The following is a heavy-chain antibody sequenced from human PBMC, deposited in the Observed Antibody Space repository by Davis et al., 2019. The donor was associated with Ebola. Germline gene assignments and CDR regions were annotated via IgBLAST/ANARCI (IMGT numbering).Heavy chain of an antibody. Sequence: GESLKISCAASGFAFRAAAIHWVRQAPGKGLEWVGRIRGITRNYATAYAESVKGRFTISRDDSKDTAYLQMTSLKTGDAAVYYCTTLIDFWGQGTLVTVPS. J-gene: IGHJ4*02. CDR2: IRGITRNYAT. CDR1: GFAFRAAA. D-gene: IGHD2/OR15-2a*01. CDR3: TTLIDF. V-gene: IGHV3-73*01.